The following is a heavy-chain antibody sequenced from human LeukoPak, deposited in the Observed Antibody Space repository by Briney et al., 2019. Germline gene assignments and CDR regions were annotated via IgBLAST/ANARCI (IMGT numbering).Heavy chain of an antibody. CDR3: ARDSNRYDFDY. J-gene: IGHJ4*02. CDR1: GYTFTSYY. D-gene: IGHD1-14*01. V-gene: IGHV1-46*01. Sequence: ASVKVSCKASGYTFTSYYMHWVRQAPGQGLEWMGIINPSGGSTSYAQKFQGRVTMIRDMSTSTVYMELSSLRSEDTAVYYCARDSNRYDFDYWGQGTLVTVSS. CDR2: INPSGGST.